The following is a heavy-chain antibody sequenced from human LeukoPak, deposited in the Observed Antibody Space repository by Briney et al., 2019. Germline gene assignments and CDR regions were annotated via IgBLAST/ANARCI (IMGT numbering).Heavy chain of an antibody. D-gene: IGHD3-22*01. V-gene: IGHV3-11*04. Sequence: GGSLRLSCAASGFTFRDYYMSWIRQAPGKGLEWVSYISSSGSTIYYAESVKGRFNIPRDNAKNSLYLQRNGLRAEDTAVYYCARDPGDYYDSSGYYFRDAFDIWGQGTMVTVSS. J-gene: IGHJ3*02. CDR2: ISSSGSTI. CDR3: ARDPGDYYDSSGYYFRDAFDI. CDR1: GFTFRDYY.